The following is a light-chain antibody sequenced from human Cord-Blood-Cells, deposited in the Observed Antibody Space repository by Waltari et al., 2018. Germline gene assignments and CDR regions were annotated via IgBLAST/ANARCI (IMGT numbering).Light chain of an antibody. J-gene: IGLJ2*01. V-gene: IGLV3-19*01. CDR3: NSRDSSGNVV. Sequence: SSELTQDPAVSVALGQTVRITCQGDSLRSYYASWYQQKPAQATVLVFYSKNNRPSGIPDRCSGSSSGNTASLTITGAQAEDEADYYCNSRDSSGNVVFGGGTKLTVL. CDR2: SKN. CDR1: SLRSYY.